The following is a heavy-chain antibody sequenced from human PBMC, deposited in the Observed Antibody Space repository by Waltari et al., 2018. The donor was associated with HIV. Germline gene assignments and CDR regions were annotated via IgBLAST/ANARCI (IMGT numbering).Heavy chain of an antibody. J-gene: IGHJ4*02. V-gene: IGHV4-34*01. D-gene: IGHD2-2*01. CDR1: GGSFSGYY. CDR3: ARGPYLGYCSSTSCYRGDY. CDR2: INHSGST. Sequence: QVQLQQWGAGLLKPSETLSLTCAVYGGSFSGYYWIWIRQPPGKGLEWIGEINHSGSTNYNPSLKSRVTISVDTSKNQFSLKLSSVTAADTAVYYCARGPYLGYCSSTSCYRGDYWGQGTLVTVSS.